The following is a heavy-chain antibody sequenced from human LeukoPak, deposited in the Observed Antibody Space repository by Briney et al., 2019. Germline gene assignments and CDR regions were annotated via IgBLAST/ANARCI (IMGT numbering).Heavy chain of an antibody. CDR3: TRIDSSHYYDSSGYHGFFDY. CDR1: GFTFSSYN. J-gene: IGHJ4*02. CDR2: ITSSSNYI. V-gene: IGHV3-21*01. D-gene: IGHD3-22*01. Sequence: PGGSLRLSCAASGFTFSSYNMNWVRQAPGKGLEWGSSITSSSNYIYCTDSVKGRFTISRDNAKNVLYLQINSQSAEDTAVYYCTRIDSSHYYDSSGYHGFFDYWGQGTLVTVSS.